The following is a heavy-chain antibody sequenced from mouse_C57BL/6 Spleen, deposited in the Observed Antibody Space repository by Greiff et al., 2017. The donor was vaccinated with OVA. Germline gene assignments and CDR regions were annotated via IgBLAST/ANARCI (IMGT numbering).Heavy chain of an antibody. CDR3: ARTLYGSSYDYYAMDY. CDR1: GYTFTSYW. CDR2: INPSNGGT. J-gene: IGHJ4*01. D-gene: IGHD1-1*01. V-gene: IGHV1-53*01. Sequence: QVQLQQPGTELVKPGASVKLSCKASGYTFTSYWMHWVKQRPGQGLEWIGNINPSNGGTNYNEKFKSKATLTVDKSSNTAYMQLSSLTSEDSAVYYCARTLYGSSYDYYAMDYWGQGTSVTVSS.